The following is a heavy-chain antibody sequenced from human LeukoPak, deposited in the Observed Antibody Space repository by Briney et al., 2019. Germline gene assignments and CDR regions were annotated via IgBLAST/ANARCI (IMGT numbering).Heavy chain of an antibody. J-gene: IGHJ4*02. Sequence: GGSLRLSCAASGFTLSSNYMSWVRQAPGKGLEWVSVIYSGGSTYYADSVKGRFTISRDNSKNTLYLQMNSLRAEGTAVYYCAARQYYYDSSGYFYWGQGTLVTVSS. V-gene: IGHV3-53*01. CDR3: AARQYYYDSSGYFY. CDR1: GFTLSSNY. CDR2: IYSGGST. D-gene: IGHD3-22*01.